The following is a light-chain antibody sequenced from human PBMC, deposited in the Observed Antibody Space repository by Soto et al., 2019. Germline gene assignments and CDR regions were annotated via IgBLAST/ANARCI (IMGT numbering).Light chain of an antibody. Sequence: NFMLTQPHSVSESTGKTVTISCTGSSGSIASNYVQWYQQRPGSAPTTVIYEDNQRPSGVPDRFSGSIDSSSNSASLTISGLKTEDEADYYCQSYDSSNHVVFGGWTKLTVL. CDR3: QSYDSSNHVV. J-gene: IGLJ2*01. CDR1: SGSIASNY. V-gene: IGLV6-57*02. CDR2: EDN.